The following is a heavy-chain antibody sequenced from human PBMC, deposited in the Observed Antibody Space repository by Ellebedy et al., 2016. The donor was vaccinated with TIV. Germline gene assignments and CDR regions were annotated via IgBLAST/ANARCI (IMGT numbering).Heavy chain of an antibody. CDR1: GDSVSSKTAA. V-gene: IGHV6-1*01. CDR2: TYYRFQWSD. J-gene: IGHJ4*02. Sequence: SQTLSLTCAISGDSVSSKTAAWNWIRQSPSRGLEWLGRTYYRFQWSDDYAESVKSRIIINPDTSNNQFSLHLSSVTPEDTAMYYCARGQNYSGRVFDYWGQGTLVTVSS. CDR3: ARGQNYSGRVFDY. D-gene: IGHD1-26*01.